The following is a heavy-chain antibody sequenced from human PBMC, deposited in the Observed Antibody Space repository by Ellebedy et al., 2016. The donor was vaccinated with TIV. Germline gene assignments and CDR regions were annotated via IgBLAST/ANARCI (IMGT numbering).Heavy chain of an antibody. V-gene: IGHV1-2*02. D-gene: IGHD1-26*01. CDR1: GYTFTSYY. CDR3: SRDDSGSYLVAFDI. J-gene: IGHJ3*02. Sequence: ASVKVSCXASGYTFTSYYMHWVRQAPGQGLEWMGWINPNSGGTNYAQKFQGRVTMTRDTSISTAYMELSRLRSDDTAVYYCSRDDSGSYLVAFDIWGQGTMVTVSS. CDR2: INPNSGGT.